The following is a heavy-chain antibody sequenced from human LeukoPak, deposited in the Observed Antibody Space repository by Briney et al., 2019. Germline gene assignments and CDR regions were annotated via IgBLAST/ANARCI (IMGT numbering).Heavy chain of an antibody. D-gene: IGHD1-26*01. CDR3: ARDHGIVGATSDY. J-gene: IGHJ4*02. Sequence: ASVKVSCKASGYTFTSYAMHWVRQAPGQRLEWMGWINAGNGNTKYSQKIQGRVTTTRDTSASTAYMELSSLRSEDTAVYYCARDHGIVGATSDYWGQGTLVTVSS. CDR1: GYTFTSYA. V-gene: IGHV1-3*01. CDR2: INAGNGNT.